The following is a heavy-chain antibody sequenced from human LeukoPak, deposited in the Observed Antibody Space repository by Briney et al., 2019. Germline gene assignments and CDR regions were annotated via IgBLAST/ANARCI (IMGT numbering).Heavy chain of an antibody. D-gene: IGHD2-2*01. CDR3: ARIRGNTSFLNP. V-gene: IGHV1-2*02. CDR2: INPNSGGT. Sequence: GASVKVSCKTSGYLFTGFYMHWVRQAPGQGLEWMGWINPNSGGTNYAQKFQGRVTMTRDTSISTAYMELSRLRSDDTAVYYCARIRGNTSFLNPRGQGNLVTVSS. J-gene: IGHJ5*02. CDR1: GYLFTGFY.